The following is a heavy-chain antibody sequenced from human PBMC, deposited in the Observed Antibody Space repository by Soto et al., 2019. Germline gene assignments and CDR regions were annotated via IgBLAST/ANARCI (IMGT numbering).Heavy chain of an antibody. V-gene: IGHV1-18*04. CDR2: ISAYNGNT. J-gene: IGHJ4*02. CDR3: ARDSDLRYFDILLDY. CDR1: GYTFTSYG. Sequence: RASVKVSCKASGYTFTSYGISWVRQAPGQGLEWMGWISAYNGNTNYAQKLQGRVTMTTDTSTSTAYMELRGLRSDDTAVYYCARDSDLRYFDILLDYWGQGTLVTVPS. D-gene: IGHD3-9*01.